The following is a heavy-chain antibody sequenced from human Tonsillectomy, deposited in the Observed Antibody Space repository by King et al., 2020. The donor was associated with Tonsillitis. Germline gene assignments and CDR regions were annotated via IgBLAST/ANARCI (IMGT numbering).Heavy chain of an antibody. CDR1: GGKGRKGE. CDR3: ARDSLPYGSGTGFYGLDV. V-gene: IGHV3-30*03. D-gene: IGHD3-10*01. CDR2: REEEGRKK. Sequence: VQRVECGGGVVKTGRCWRVECEDGGGKGRKGERKGGRKEKGKGREGGKGREEEGRKKGEEESGKGRFTISRDNSKSTLYLQMNSLRPEDTAVYYCARDSLPYGSGTGFYGLDVRGQGTTVTVSS. J-gene: IGHJ6*02.